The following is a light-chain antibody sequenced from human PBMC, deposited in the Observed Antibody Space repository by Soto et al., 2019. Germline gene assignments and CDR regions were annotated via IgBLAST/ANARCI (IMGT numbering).Light chain of an antibody. J-gene: IGKJ1*01. CDR3: QHFYTYSPWT. CDR1: QVISTS. V-gene: IGKV1-9*01. Sequence: GESVTITCRASQVISTSLAWYQVKPGKAPKLLIYAASTLESGGPSRFSGSGSGTEFTLSISGLQHDDFATDYCQHFYTYSPWTFGQGTKVDIK. CDR2: AAS.